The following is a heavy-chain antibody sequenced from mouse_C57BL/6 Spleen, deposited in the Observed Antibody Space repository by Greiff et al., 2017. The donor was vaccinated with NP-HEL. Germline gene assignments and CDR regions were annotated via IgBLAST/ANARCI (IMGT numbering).Heavy chain of an antibody. J-gene: IGHJ3*01. V-gene: IGHV2-6*01. CDR3: ASWFDYDGAWFAY. Sequence: VMLVESGPGLVAPSQSLSITCTVSGFSLTSYGVDWVRQSPGKGLEWLGVIWGVGSTNYNSALKSRLSISKDNSKSQVFLKMNSLQTDDTAMYYCASWFDYDGAWFAYWGQGTLVTVSA. D-gene: IGHD2-4*01. CDR2: IWGVGST. CDR1: GFSLTSYG.